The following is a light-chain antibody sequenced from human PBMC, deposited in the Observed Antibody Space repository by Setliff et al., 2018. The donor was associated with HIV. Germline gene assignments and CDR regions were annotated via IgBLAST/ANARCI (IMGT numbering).Light chain of an antibody. V-gene: IGLV8-61*01. J-gene: IGLJ3*02. CDR2: STD. CDR1: SGSVSTSYY. Sequence: VVTQEPSFSVSPGGTVTLTCGLSSGSVSTSYYPSWYQQTPGQAPRTLIYSTDTRSSGVPDRFFGSILGNKAALTITGAQADDESDYYCVLYMGSGISVFGGGTKVTV. CDR3: VLYMGSGISV.